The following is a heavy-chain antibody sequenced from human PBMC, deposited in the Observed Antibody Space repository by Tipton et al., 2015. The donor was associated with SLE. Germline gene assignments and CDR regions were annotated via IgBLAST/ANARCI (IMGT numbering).Heavy chain of an antibody. J-gene: IGHJ4*02. CDR2: TYYRSKRFN. D-gene: IGHD2-15*01. V-gene: IGHV6-1*01. CDR3: ARTCSGGSCYSFDS. Sequence: TLSLTCVISGDSVSSNNAAWNWIRQSPSRGLEWLGRTYYRSKRFNNYAVSVQSRITFNSDTSKNQFSLQLNSVTPEDTAVYYCARTCSGGSCYSFDSWGQGPLVTVPS. CDR1: GDSVSSNNAA.